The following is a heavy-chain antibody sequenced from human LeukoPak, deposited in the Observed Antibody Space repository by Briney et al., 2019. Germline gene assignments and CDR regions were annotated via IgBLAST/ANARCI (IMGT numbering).Heavy chain of an antibody. Sequence: GGSLRLSCSASGFTFSSYVLSWVRQAPGKGLEWVSAISGSGDNIYYADSVRGRFTISRDNAKNSLYLQMNSLRDEDTAVYYCARGAGHIYDSSGYYPYDFDYWGQGTLVTVSS. V-gene: IGHV3-23*01. J-gene: IGHJ4*02. D-gene: IGHD3-22*01. CDR1: GFTFSSYV. CDR2: ISGSGDNI. CDR3: ARGAGHIYDSSGYYPYDFDY.